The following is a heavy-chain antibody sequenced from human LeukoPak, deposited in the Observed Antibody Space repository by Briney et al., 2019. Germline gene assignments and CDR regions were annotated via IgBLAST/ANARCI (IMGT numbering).Heavy chain of an antibody. Sequence: GGSLRLSCAASGFTFATFWLTWVRQAPGKGLEWVANIKQDGSEKYYLDSVKGRFTISRDNAKNSLYLQMNSLTAEDTAVYYCARSRETQYDSSGYFDYWGQGTLVTVSS. CDR3: ARSRETQYDSSGYFDY. CDR1: GFTFATFW. CDR2: IKQDGSEK. J-gene: IGHJ4*02. V-gene: IGHV3-7*01. D-gene: IGHD3-22*01.